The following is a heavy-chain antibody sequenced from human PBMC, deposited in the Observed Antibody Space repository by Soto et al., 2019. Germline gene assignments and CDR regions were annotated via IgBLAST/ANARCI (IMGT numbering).Heavy chain of an antibody. Sequence: QVQLVQSGAEVKKPGSSVKVSCKASGGTFSSYTISWVRQAPGQGLEWMGRIIPILGIANYAQKFQGRVTITADKSTSTADMELSSLRSEDTAVYYCARGDAEGGTTAFDYWGQGTLVTVSS. J-gene: IGHJ4*02. CDR1: GGTFSSYT. D-gene: IGHD1-7*01. CDR2: IIPILGIA. V-gene: IGHV1-69*02. CDR3: ARGDAEGGTTAFDY.